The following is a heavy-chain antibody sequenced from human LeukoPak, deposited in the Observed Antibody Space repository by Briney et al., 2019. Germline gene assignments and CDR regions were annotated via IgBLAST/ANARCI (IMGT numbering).Heavy chain of an antibody. J-gene: IGHJ5*02. V-gene: IGHV3-7*01. CDR1: GFTFSSYW. CDR2: IKQDGSEK. Sequence: GGSLRLSCAASGFTFSSYWMSWVHQAPGKGLEWVANIKQDGSEKYYVDSVKGRFTISRDNAKNSLYLQMNSLRAEDMAVYYCARDTIAARDIFDPWGQGTLVTVSS. D-gene: IGHD6-6*01. CDR3: ARDTIAARDIFDP.